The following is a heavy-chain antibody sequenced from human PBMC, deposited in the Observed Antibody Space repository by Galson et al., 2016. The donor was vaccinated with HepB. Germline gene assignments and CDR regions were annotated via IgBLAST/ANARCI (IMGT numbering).Heavy chain of an antibody. CDR2: IHHSGST. Sequence: SLRLSCAASGFPLRSYAMSWVRQAPGKGLEWMGEIHHSGSTAYNPSLNSRVTISLDKSKNQLSLKLSSMTAADTAFYYCATGEGSIAVAGYLDYWGQGTLVTVSS. V-gene: IGHV4-4*02. CDR1: GFPLRSYAM. J-gene: IGHJ4*02. D-gene: IGHD6-19*01. CDR3: ATGEGSIAVAGYLDY.